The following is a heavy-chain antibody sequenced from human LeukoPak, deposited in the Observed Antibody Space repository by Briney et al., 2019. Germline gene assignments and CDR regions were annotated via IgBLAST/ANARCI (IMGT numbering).Heavy chain of an antibody. V-gene: IGHV3-21*01. D-gene: IGHD4-17*01. CDR1: GFAFSGYD. CDR3: AREQYRDNYGDYDFDY. CDR2: ISRDGINT. J-gene: IGHJ4*02. Sequence: GGSLRLSCAASGFAFSGYDMNWVRQTPGKGLEWVSSISRDGINTHYADSVKGRFTISRDNAKNSLYLQMNSLRAEDTAVYYCAREQYRDNYGDYDFDYWGQGTLVTVSS.